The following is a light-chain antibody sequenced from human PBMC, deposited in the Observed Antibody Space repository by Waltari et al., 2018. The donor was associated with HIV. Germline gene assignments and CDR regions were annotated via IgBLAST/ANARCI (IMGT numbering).Light chain of an antibody. CDR3: QAWDSSSYV. V-gene: IGLV3-1*01. CDR1: KLGDKY. Sequence: SYELTQPPSVSVSPGHTASITCSGDKLGDKYACWYQQKPGKSPVLIIYQDSKRPSGIPERFSGSNSGNTATLTISGTQAMDEADYYCQAWDSSSYVFGTGTKVTVL. J-gene: IGLJ1*01. CDR2: QDS.